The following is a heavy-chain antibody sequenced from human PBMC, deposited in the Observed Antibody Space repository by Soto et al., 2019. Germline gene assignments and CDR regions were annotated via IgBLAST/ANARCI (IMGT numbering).Heavy chain of an antibody. J-gene: IGHJ4*02. D-gene: IGHD3-22*01. CDR1: GGSISRGGYY. CDR3: ARGDPYYYDSSCYKF. V-gene: IGHV4-31*03. CDR2: IYYSGST. Sequence: SETLSLTCTVSGGSISRGGYYWSWIRQHPGKGLEWIGYIYYSGSTYYNPSLKSRVTISVDTSKNQFSLKLSSVTAADTAVYYCARGDPYYYDSSCYKFWCQGTLVTVSS.